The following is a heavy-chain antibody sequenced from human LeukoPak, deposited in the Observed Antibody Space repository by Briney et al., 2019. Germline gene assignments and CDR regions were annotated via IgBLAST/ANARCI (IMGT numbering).Heavy chain of an antibody. J-gene: IGHJ4*02. V-gene: IGHV3-23*01. CDR1: GFTFSSYA. Sequence: GGSLRLSCAASGFTFSSYAMTWVRQAPGKGLEWVSAISGSGGSTYYADSVKGRFTISRDNSKNTLYLQMNSLRAEDTAVYYCAKPGLFGEPPYYFDYWGQGTLVTVSS. CDR2: ISGSGGST. CDR3: AKPGLFGEPPYYFDY. D-gene: IGHD3-10*01.